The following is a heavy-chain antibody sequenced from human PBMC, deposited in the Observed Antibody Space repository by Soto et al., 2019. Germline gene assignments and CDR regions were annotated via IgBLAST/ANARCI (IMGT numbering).Heavy chain of an antibody. J-gene: IGHJ5*02. CDR3: ARGVPKAYYDFWSGYFPFADWFDP. Sequence: SETLSLTCAVYGGSFSGYYWSWIRQPPGKWLEWIGEINHSGSTNYNPSLKSRVTISVDTSKNQFSLKLSSVTAADTAVYYCARGVPKAYYDFWSGYFPFADWFDPXGQGTLVT. CDR2: INHSGST. V-gene: IGHV4-34*01. D-gene: IGHD3-3*01. CDR1: GGSFSGYY.